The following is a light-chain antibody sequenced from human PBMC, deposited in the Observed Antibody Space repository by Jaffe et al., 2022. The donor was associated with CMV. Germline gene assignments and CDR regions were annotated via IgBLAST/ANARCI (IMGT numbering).Light chain of an antibody. V-gene: IGLV1-40*01. J-gene: IGLJ1*01. Sequence: QSVLTQPPSVSGAPGQRVTISCTGSSTNIGAGYDVHWYQQLPGTAPKLLIYGNTNRPSGVPDRFSASKSGNSASLAITGLQAEDEGDYYCQSFDSSLSRFCVFGTGTQVTVL. CDR2: GNT. CDR3: QSFDSSLSRFCV. CDR1: STNIGAGYD.